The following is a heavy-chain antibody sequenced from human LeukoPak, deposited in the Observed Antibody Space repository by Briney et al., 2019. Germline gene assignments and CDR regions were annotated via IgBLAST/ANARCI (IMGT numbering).Heavy chain of an antibody. CDR1: GFTFSSYW. Sequence: GGSLRLSCAASGFTFSSYWMSWVRQAPGKGLEWVANILPDGSAKNYVDSVKGRFIISRDNAKNSVSLQMNSLRAEDTAVYYCARDLTVTSTCWFDLWGQGTLVTVSS. CDR2: ILPDGSAK. J-gene: IGHJ5*02. CDR3: ARDLTVTSTCWFDL. D-gene: IGHD4-11*01. V-gene: IGHV3-7*01.